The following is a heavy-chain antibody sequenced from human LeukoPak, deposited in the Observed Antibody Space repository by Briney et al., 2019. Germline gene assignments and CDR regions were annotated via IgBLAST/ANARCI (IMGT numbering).Heavy chain of an antibody. Sequence: SETLSLTCAVYGGSFSSYYWNWIRQPPGKGLQWIGEINHSGSTKYNPSLKSRVTISLDTSNNQFSLNLNSVTAADTAVYYCATAGLCSIACCLRSAWFEPWGQGTLVTVSS. J-gene: IGHJ5*02. V-gene: IGHV4-34*01. D-gene: IGHD2-2*01. CDR3: ATAGLCSIACCLRSAWFEP. CDR2: INHSGST. CDR1: GGSFSSYY.